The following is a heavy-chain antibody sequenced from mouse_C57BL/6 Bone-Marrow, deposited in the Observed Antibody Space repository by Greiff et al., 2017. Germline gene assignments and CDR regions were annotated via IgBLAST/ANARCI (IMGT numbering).Heavy chain of an antibody. CDR2: IDPENGDT. J-gene: IGHJ4*01. CDR1: GFNIKDDY. Sequence: VQLQQSGAELVRPGASVKLSCTASGFNIKDDYMHWVKQRPEQGLEWIGWIDPENGDTEYASKFQGKATITADPSSNTAYLQLSSLTSEATAVYYCTTESHCYAMDYWGQGTSVTVSS. CDR3: TTESHCYAMDY. V-gene: IGHV14-4*01.